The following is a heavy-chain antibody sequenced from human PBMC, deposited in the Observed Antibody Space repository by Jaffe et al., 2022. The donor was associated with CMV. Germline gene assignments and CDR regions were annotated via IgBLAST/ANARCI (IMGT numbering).Heavy chain of an antibody. D-gene: IGHD1-26*01. CDR3: ARHRSVGAYDAFDI. Sequence: EVQLVQSGAEVKKPGESLKISCKGFGYSFASYWIAWVRQMPGKGLECMGIIYPGDSDTRYSPSFHGQVTISADKSISTAYLQWSSLKASDTAMYYCARHRSVGAYDAFDIWGQGTMVTVSS. CDR1: GYSFASYW. J-gene: IGHJ3*02. CDR2: IYPGDSDT. V-gene: IGHV5-51*01.